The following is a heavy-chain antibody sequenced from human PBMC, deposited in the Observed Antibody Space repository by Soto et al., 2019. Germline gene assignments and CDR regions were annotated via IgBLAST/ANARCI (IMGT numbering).Heavy chain of an antibody. CDR3: ARGGGSPYHDHEFDY. V-gene: IGHV4-59*11. CDR1: GVSTSNHY. Sequence: PSETLSLTCRVSGVSTSNHYWTWIRKPPGQGPEWIGCIYYRGTTNYNASFNSRVTISVDTSKNQFSLKLTSVTTADTAVYYCARGGGSPYHDHEFDYWGQGILVTV. D-gene: IGHD2-2*01. CDR2: IYYRGTT. J-gene: IGHJ4*02.